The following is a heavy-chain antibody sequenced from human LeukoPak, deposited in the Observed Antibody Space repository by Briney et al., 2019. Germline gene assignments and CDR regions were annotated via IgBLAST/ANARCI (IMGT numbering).Heavy chain of an antibody. D-gene: IGHD4-23*01. CDR2: IIPIFGTA. V-gene: IGHV1-69*05. CDR3: ASSRSPSTPSDY. CDR1: GGTLSSYA. J-gene: IGHJ4*02. Sequence: GSSVKVSCKASGGTLSSYAISWVRQAPGQGLEWMGRIIPIFGTANYAQKFQGRVTITTDESTSTAYMELSSLRSEDTAVYYCASSRSPSTPSDYWGQGTLVTVSS.